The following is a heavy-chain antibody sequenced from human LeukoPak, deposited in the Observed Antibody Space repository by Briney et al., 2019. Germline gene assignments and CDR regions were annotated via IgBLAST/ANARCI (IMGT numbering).Heavy chain of an antibody. CDR3: ARDYVGMSTIRDFGY. CDR1: GFTFSSYS. V-gene: IGHV3-48*02. Sequence: GGSLRLSCAASGFTFSSYSMNWVRQAPGKGLEWVSYISSSSSTIYYADSVKGRFTISRDNAKNSLYLQMNSLRDEDTAVYYCARDYVGMSTIRDFGYWGQGTLVTVSS. J-gene: IGHJ4*02. D-gene: IGHD5-24*01. CDR2: ISSSSSTI.